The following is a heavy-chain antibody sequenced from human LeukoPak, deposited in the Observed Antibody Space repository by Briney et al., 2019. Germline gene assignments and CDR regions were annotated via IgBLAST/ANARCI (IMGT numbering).Heavy chain of an antibody. D-gene: IGHD2-2*01. Sequence: SETLSLTCIVSGGTISSGSYYWSWIRQPAGKGLEWIGRIYTSGSTNYNPSLKSRVTISVDTSKNQFSLKLSSVTAADTAVYYCARELVVPAATNYYYYYYMDVWGKGTTVTVSS. J-gene: IGHJ6*03. V-gene: IGHV4-61*02. CDR2: IYTSGST. CDR1: GGTISSGSYY. CDR3: ARELVVPAATNYYYYYYMDV.